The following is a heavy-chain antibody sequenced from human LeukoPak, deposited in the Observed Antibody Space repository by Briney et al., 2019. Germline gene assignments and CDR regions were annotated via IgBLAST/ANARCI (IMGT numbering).Heavy chain of an antibody. CDR3: AKGPVEDDHVWGNYRYLSYC. CDR1: GFTFSNYG. J-gene: IGHJ4*02. D-gene: IGHD3-16*02. CDR2: ISYDGSDK. Sequence: GGSLRLSCAASGFTFSNYGMHWVRQATGKGLEWVAVISYDGSDKLSADSVKGRFTISRENSKNTLYLQMNSLSPEDTGVYYCAKGPVEDDHVWGNYRYLSYCWGQGTLVTVSS. V-gene: IGHV3-30*18.